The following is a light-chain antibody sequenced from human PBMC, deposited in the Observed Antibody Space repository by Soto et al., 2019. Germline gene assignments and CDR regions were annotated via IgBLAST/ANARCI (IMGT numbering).Light chain of an antibody. Sequence: EIVMTQSPATLSVSPGQRASLSCRANQSVSTTVAWYHQKPGQAPRLLVYGASTRATGIPARFSGSGAGTDFTLTITSLQSEDFGVYFCQQYKDWPTTFGQGTKVEIK. V-gene: IGKV3-15*01. CDR2: GAS. J-gene: IGKJ1*01. CDR1: QSVSTT. CDR3: QQYKDWPTT.